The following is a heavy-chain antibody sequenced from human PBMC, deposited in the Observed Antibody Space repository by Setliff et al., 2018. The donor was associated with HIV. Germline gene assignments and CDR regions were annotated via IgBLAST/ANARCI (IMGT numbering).Heavy chain of an antibody. D-gene: IGHD4-17*01. J-gene: IGHJ1*01. CDR3: ARGGFTGVTTHFQH. CDR1: GGSFSGYN. V-gene: IGHV4-34*01. CDR2: INHSGRI. Sequence: ETLSLTCAVYGGSFSGYNWNWIRQPPGKGLEWIGEINHSGRIDHNPSLKSRVTISVDTSKNQFSLKLSSVTAADTAVYYCARGGFTGVTTHFQHWGRGTLVTVSS.